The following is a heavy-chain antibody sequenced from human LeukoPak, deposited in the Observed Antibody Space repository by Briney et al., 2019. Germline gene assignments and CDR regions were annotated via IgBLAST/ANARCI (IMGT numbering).Heavy chain of an antibody. D-gene: IGHD4-17*01. CDR1: GYTFTNYY. V-gene: IGHV1-46*01. CDR3: ARGTTVTDY. Sequence: ASVKVSCKASGYTFTNYYIHWVRQAPGQGLECMGIINPSGGSTSYAQKFQGRVTMTRDTSISTAYMELSRLRSDDTAVYYCARGTTVTDYWGQGTLVTVSS. CDR2: INPSGGST. J-gene: IGHJ4*02.